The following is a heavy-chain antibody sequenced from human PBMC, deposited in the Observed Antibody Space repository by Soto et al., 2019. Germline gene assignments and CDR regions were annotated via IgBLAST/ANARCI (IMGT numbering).Heavy chain of an antibody. CDR2: INHSGST. CDR1: GGSFSGYY. D-gene: IGHD3-10*01. Sequence: QVQLQQWGAGLLKPSETLSLTCAVYGGSFSGYYWSWIRQPPGKGLEWIGEINHSGSTNYNPSLKSRVTISVDTSKNQFSLKLSSVTAADTAVYYCARGGLGSGVTGVNFDYWGQGTLVTVSS. V-gene: IGHV4-34*01. CDR3: ARGGLGSGVTGVNFDY. J-gene: IGHJ4*02.